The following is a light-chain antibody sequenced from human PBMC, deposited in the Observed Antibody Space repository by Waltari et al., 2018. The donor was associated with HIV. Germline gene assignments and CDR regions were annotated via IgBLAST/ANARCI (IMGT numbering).Light chain of an antibody. J-gene: IGLJ1*01. V-gene: IGLV4-69*02. CDR1: SGHSSYA. Sequence: QVVLTQSPSASASLGASVKLTCTLSSGHSSYAIAWHQQQPGKGPQYLMKLKSDGSHTKGDGIPDCFSGSSSGAERYLTISSLQSEDEADYYCQTWDTGIRVFGFGTKVTVL. CDR2: LKSDGSH. CDR3: QTWDTGIRV.